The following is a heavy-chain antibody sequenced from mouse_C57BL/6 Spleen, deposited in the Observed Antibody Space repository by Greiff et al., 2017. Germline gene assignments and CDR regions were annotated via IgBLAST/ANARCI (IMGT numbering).Heavy chain of an antibody. CDR3: ARRYYYAMDY. J-gene: IGHJ4*01. Sequence: DVLLVESGGGLVKPGASLKLSCAASGFTFSDYGMHWVRQAPEKGLEWVAYISRGSSTIYYADTVKGRFTISRDNAKNTLCLQMTSLRSEDTAMYYCARRYYYAMDYWGQGTSVTVSS. V-gene: IGHV5-17*01. CDR1: GFTFSDYG. CDR2: ISRGSSTI.